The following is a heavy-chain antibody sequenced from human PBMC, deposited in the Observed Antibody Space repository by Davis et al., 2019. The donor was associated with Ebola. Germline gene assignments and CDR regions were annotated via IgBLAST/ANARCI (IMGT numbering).Heavy chain of an antibody. CDR3: AKDNRNIWSEV. CDR2: VGFSADT. CDR1: GFVFSSYV. D-gene: IGHD2/OR15-2a*01. J-gene: IGHJ3*01. V-gene: IGHV3-23*01. Sequence: GGSLRLSCAASGFVFSSYVMSWVRRAPGKGLEWVSTVGFSADTYYADSVKGRFTISRDNSKNTLYLQMNGLRVEDTAIYYCAKDNRNIWSEVWGQGTMVTVSS.